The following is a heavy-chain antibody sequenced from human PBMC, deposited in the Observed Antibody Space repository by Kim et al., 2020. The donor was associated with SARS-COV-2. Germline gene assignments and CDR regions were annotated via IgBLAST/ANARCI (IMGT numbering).Heavy chain of an antibody. J-gene: IGHJ4*02. V-gene: IGHV1-46*01. Sequence: TYARKFQSRVTRTRNTSTDTVYMELSSLRSEDTAVYYCAYYSGYSRTFDYWGQGTLVTVSS. CDR3: AYYSGYSRTFDY. D-gene: IGHD5-12*01.